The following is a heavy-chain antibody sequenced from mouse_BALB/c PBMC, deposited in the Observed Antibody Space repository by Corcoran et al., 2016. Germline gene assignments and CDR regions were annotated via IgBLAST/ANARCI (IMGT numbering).Heavy chain of an antibody. J-gene: IGHJ2*01. D-gene: IGHD1-1*01. CDR2: ISYDGSN. CDR3: ARDYYGSSYFDY. Sequence: DVQLQESGPGLVKPSQSLSLTCSVTGYSITIGYYWNWIRQFPGNKLEWMGYISYDGSNNYNPSLKNRISSTRDTSKNQFFLKLNSVTTEDTATYYCARDYYGSSYFDYWGQGTTLTVSS. CDR1: GYSITIGYY. V-gene: IGHV3-6*02.